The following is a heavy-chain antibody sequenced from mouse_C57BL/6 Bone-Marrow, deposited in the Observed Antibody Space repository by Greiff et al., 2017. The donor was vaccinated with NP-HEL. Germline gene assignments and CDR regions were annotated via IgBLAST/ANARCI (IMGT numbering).Heavy chain of an antibody. D-gene: IGHD1-1*01. Sequence: EVQLQQSGPELVKPGASVKMSCKASGYTFTDYNMHWVKQSPGKSLEWIGYINPNNGGTSYNQKFTGKATLTVNKSSSTAYMELRSLTSEDSAVYYCARDSNYYSDAMDYWGQGTSVTVSS. CDR2: INPNNGGT. CDR3: ARDSNYYSDAMDY. V-gene: IGHV1-22*01. CDR1: GYTFTDYN. J-gene: IGHJ4*01.